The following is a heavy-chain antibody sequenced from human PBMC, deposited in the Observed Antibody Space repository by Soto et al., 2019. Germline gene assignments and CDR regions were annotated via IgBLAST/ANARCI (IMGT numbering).Heavy chain of an antibody. CDR3: ARSSGGNFGIIIEGTNWFAP. CDR1: GGTFSSYR. V-gene: IGHV1-69*06. CDR2: IVPIYRTA. J-gene: IGHJ5*02. D-gene: IGHD1-26*01. Sequence: QVQLVQSGAEVKKPGSSVKVSCKASGGTFSSYRINWVRQAPGQGLEWVGGIVPIYRTADYAQKFKGRVTLTRDTSASTVYMEVSSLTSEDTAMYYCARSSGGNFGIIIEGTNWFAPWGQGTLVTVSS.